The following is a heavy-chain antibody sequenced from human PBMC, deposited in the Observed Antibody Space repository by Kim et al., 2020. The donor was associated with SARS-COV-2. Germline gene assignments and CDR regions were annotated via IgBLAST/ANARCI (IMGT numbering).Heavy chain of an antibody. J-gene: IGHJ4*02. Sequence: GGSLRLSCAASGFTFGDYAMHWVRQAPGKGLEWVSGISWNSGSIGYADSVKGRFTISRDNAKNSLYLQMNSLRAEDTALYYCAKDIRGSSWYFYFDYWGQGTLVTVSS. D-gene: IGHD6-13*01. CDR2: ISWNSGSI. CDR3: AKDIRGSSWYFYFDY. CDR1: GFTFGDYA. V-gene: IGHV3-9*01.